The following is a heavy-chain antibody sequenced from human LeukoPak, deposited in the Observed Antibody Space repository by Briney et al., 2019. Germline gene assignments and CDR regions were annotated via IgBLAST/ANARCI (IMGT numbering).Heavy chain of an antibody. V-gene: IGHV3-23*01. CDR3: ARDLPPEDV. Sequence: GGSLRLSCAASGLTFSTYAVNWVRQAPGKGLEWVSTISGSGDSTYYADSVKSRFTISRDNSKNTLYLQMNSLRVDDTAVYYCARDLPPEDVWGQGTTVTVSS. J-gene: IGHJ6*02. CDR2: ISGSGDST. CDR1: GLTFSTYA.